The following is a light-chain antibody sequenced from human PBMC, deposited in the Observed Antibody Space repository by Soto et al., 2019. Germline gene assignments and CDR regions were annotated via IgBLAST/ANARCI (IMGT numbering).Light chain of an antibody. CDR2: AAS. CDR3: QQYGSSRT. Sequence: DILMTQSPATLSLSPGDRATLSCRASQSVSSNLAWYQQKTGQAPRLLIYAASTRATGIQARFSGSGSGTESTLTISNLQSEDFAVYYCQQYGSSRTCGQGTKVDIK. CDR1: QSVSSN. J-gene: IGKJ1*01. V-gene: IGKV3D-15*01.